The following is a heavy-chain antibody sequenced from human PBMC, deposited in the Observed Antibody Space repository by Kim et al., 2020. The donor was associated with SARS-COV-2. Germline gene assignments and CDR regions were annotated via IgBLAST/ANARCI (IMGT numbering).Heavy chain of an antibody. CDR3: ARTLRFLEWSPSGWVDP. J-gene: IGHJ5*02. CDR1: GGSVSSCSYY. V-gene: IGHV4-61*01. CDR2: IYYSGST. D-gene: IGHD3-3*01. Sequence: SETLSLTCTVSGGSVSSCSYYWSWIRQPPGKGLEWIGYIYYSGSTNYNPSLKSRVTISVDTSKNQFSLKLSSVTAADTAVYYCARTLRFLEWSPSGWVDP.